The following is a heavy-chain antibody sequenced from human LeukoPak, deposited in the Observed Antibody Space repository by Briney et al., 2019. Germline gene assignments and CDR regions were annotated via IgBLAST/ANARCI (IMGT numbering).Heavy chain of an antibody. CDR2: INANSGGT. CDR1: GYTFTSYY. V-gene: IGHV1-2*06. D-gene: IGHD6-13*01. Sequence: ASVKVSCKASGYTFTSYYMHWVRQAPGQGGEWMGRINANSGGTNYAQKCQGRVTITRDTSICTAYMELSRLRSDDTAVYYCAREQQLAPFDYWGQGTLVTVSS. CDR3: AREQQLAPFDY. J-gene: IGHJ4*02.